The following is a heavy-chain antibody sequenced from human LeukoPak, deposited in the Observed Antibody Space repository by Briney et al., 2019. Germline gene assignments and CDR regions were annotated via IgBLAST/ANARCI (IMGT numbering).Heavy chain of an antibody. D-gene: IGHD3-9*01. CDR3: AKGRVLRYFDWLQQPPYYFDY. CDR1: GFTFSSYG. J-gene: IGHJ4*02. CDR2: ISYDGSNK. V-gene: IGHV3-30*18. Sequence: GGSLRLSCAASGFTFSSYGMHWVRQAPGKGLEWVAVISYDGSNKYYADSVKGRFTISRDNSKNTLYLQMNSLRAEDTAVYYCAKGRVLRYFDWLQQPPYYFDYWGQGTLVTVSS.